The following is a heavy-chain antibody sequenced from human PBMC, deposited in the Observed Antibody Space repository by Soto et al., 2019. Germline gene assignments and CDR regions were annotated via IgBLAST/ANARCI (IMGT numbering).Heavy chain of an antibody. D-gene: IGHD6-19*01. CDR3: ARVGQQWPQQYYYYYYGMDV. CDR2: ISYDGSNK. V-gene: IGHV3-30-3*01. Sequence: GGSLRLSCAASGFTFSSYAMHWVRQAPGKGLEWVAVISYDGSNKYYADSVKGRFTISRDNSKNTLYLQVNSLRAEDTAVYYCARVGQQWPQQYYYYYYGMDVWGQGTTVTVSS. CDR1: GFTFSSYA. J-gene: IGHJ6*02.